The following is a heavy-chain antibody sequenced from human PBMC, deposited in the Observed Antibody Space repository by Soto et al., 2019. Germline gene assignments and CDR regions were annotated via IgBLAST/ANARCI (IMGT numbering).Heavy chain of an antibody. D-gene: IGHD3-22*01. J-gene: IGHJ4*02. CDR2: IIPIVGTA. Sequence: QVQLVQSGAEVKKPGSSVKVSCKASGGTLSSYAISWLRQAPGQGLEWMGGIIPIVGTANYEQKFQGRVTITAVESTSKAYMELSSLRSEDTAVYYCGRGGAYDSRGYPFDYWGQGPLVTVSS. V-gene: IGHV1-69*12. CDR1: GGTLSSYA. CDR3: GRGGAYDSRGYPFDY.